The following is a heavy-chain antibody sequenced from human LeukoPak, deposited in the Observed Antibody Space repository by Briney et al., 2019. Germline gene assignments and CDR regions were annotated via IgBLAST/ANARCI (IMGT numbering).Heavy chain of an antibody. CDR2: IYYSGST. Sequence: SETLSLTCTVSGGSISGYYWSWIRQPPGKGLEWIGFIYYSGSTNYNPSLKSPVTISLDTSKNQFSLRLSSVTAADTAVYYCARRVRGVNDAFDIWGQGTKVTVSS. V-gene: IGHV4-59*01. D-gene: IGHD3-10*01. CDR3: ARRVRGVNDAFDI. J-gene: IGHJ3*02. CDR1: GGSISGYY.